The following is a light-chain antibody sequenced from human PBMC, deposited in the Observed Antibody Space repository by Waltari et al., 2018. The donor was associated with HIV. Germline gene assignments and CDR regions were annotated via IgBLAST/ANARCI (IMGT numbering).Light chain of an antibody. CDR1: SSDVGHYNY. CDR3: SSYAATNTLV. Sequence: QSALTQPPSASGSPGQSVTIPCTGTSSDVGHYNYVSWYQQHPGKAPKLMIYEVNKRPSGVPDRFSGSKSGNTASLTVSGLQAEDEAEYYCSSYAATNTLVFGGGTKVTVL. V-gene: IGLV2-8*01. CDR2: EVN. J-gene: IGLJ3*02.